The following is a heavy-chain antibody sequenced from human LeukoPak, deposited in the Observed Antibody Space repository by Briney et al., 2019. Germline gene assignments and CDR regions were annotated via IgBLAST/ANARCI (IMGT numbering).Heavy chain of an antibody. CDR1: GFTFSTYA. CDR3: AKDLGLLWFGTFDY. D-gene: IGHD3-10*01. CDR2: MTGSGGST. J-gene: IGHJ4*02. Sequence: HPGGSLRLSCAASGFTFSTYAMSWVRQAPGKELEWVATMTGSGGSTFYGDSVKGRFTIARDNSNNMLYLQMNSLRAEDTAVYYCAKDLGLLWFGTFDYWGQGILVTVSS. V-gene: IGHV3-23*01.